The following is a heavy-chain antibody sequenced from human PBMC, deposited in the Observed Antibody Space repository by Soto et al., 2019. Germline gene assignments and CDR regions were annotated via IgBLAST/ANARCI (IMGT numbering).Heavy chain of an antibody. CDR2: ISGSGGST. Sequence: GGSLRLSCAASGFTFSTYALTWVRQAPGKGLEWVSGISGSGGSTYYADSVKGRFTISRDNSKNTLYLRMDNLRAEDTAVYYCAAHQLSSYNWFDPWGHGTLVTVSS. CDR1: GFTFSTYA. J-gene: IGHJ5*02. CDR3: AAHQLSSYNWFDP. V-gene: IGHV3-23*01. D-gene: IGHD1-1*01.